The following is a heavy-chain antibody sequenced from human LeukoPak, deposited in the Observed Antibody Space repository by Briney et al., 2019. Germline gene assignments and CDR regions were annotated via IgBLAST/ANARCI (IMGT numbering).Heavy chain of an antibody. Sequence: ASVKVSCKASGYTFTSYYMHWVRQAPGQGLEWMGIINPSGGSTSYAQKFQGRVTMTRDMSTSTVYMELSSLRSEDTAVYYCARDTKYYYDSSGYTRGRRSYYFDYWGQGTLVTVSS. V-gene: IGHV1-46*01. CDR2: INPSGGST. CDR3: ARDTKYYYDSSGYTRGRRSYYFDY. J-gene: IGHJ4*02. CDR1: GYTFTSYY. D-gene: IGHD3-22*01.